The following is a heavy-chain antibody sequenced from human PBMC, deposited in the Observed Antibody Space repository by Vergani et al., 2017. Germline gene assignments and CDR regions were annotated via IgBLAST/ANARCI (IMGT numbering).Heavy chain of an antibody. V-gene: IGHV1-8*01. D-gene: IGHD3-22*01. CDR1: GYTFTSYD. CDR3: ARGPPRYDSSGYDTPYGMDV. CDR2: MNPNSGNT. Sequence: QVQLVQSGAEVKKPGASVKVSCKASGYTFTSYDINWVRQATGQGLEWMGWMNPNSGNTGYAQKFQGRVTMTRNTSISTAYMELSSLRSEDTAVYYCARGPPRYDSSGYDTPYGMDVWGQGTTVTVSS. J-gene: IGHJ6*02.